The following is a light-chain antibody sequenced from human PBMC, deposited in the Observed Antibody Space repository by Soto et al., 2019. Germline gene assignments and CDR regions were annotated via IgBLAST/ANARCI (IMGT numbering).Light chain of an antibody. J-gene: IGKJ5*01. Sequence: IVLTQSPATLSLSPGERATLPCRASQSVSSYLAWYQQKPGQAPRLLIYDASNRATGIPARFSGSGSGTDFTLTISSLEPEDFAVYYCQRRSNWSITFGQGTRLE. CDR3: QRRSNWSIT. V-gene: IGKV3-11*01. CDR2: DAS. CDR1: QSVSSY.